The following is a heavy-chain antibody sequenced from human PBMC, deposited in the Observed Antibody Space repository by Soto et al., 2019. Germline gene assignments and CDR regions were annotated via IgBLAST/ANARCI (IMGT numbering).Heavy chain of an antibody. CDR3: ARQYSYGSHFDY. J-gene: IGHJ4*02. V-gene: IGHV3-33*01. Sequence: QVQLVESGGGVVQPGRSLRLSCAASGFTFSSYGMRWVRQAPGKGLEWVAVIWYDGSNKYYADSVKGRFTISRDNSKNTLYLQMNSLRAEDTAVYYCARQYSYGSHFDYWGQGTLVTVSS. D-gene: IGHD5-18*01. CDR1: GFTFSSYG. CDR2: IWYDGSNK.